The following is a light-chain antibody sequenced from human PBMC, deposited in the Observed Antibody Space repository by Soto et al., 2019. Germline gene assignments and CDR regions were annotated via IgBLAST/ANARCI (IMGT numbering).Light chain of an antibody. J-gene: IGKJ1*01. CDR3: QHYNSYSEA. V-gene: IGKV1-5*03. CDR2: KAS. Sequence: DTQTTKSTSGMAASVGDRVISTCRASQTISSWLAWYQQKPGKAPKLLIYKASTLKSGVPSRFSGSGSGTEFTLTISSLQPDDFATYYCQHYNSYSEAFGQGTKVDIK. CDR1: QTISSW.